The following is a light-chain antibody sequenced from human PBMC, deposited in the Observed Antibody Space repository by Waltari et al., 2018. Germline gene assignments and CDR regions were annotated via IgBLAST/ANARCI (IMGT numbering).Light chain of an antibody. CDR3: LQYGSSPQT. CDR2: GAS. CDR1: QSVPANY. Sequence: EIVLTQSPDTLSLSPGERATLSCRASQSVPANYLAWYQQKPGQAPRLLIPGASRRATGIPDRFSGSGSGTDFTLTISRLEPEDFAVYSCLQYGSSPQTFGQGTKVEVK. V-gene: IGKV3-20*01. J-gene: IGKJ1*01.